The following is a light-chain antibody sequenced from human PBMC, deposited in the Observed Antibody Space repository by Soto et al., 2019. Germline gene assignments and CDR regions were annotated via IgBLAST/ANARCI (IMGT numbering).Light chain of an antibody. CDR2: DAS. Sequence: EIVMTQSPDTLSVSPGETATLSCRASQSVGSNLAWYQQKPGQAPRLLISDASTRAAGLPARFSGSGSGTEFTLTISSLQSEDFAVYYCQPCNNWPKTFGQGTKVEIK. CDR3: QPCNNWPKT. V-gene: IGKV3-15*01. J-gene: IGKJ1*01. CDR1: QSVGSN.